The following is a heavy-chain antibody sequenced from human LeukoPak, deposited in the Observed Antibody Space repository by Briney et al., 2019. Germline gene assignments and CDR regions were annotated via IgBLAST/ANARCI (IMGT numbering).Heavy chain of an antibody. CDR3: ARHLLGPLYSSGWSNPFVLEY. CDR1: GGSISSSSYY. J-gene: IGHJ4*02. D-gene: IGHD6-19*01. V-gene: IGHV4-39*01. Sequence: SETLSLTCTVSGGSISSSSYYWGWIRQPPGKGLEWIGSIYYSGSTYYNPSLKSRVTISVDTSKNQFSLKLSSVTAADTAVYYCARHLLGPLYSSGWSNPFVLEYCGQGTLVTVSS. CDR2: IYYSGST.